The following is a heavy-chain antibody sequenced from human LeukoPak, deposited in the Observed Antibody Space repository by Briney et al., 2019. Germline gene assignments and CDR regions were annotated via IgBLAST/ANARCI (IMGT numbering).Heavy chain of an antibody. CDR1: GFTFSSYG. CDR2: ISYDGSNK. Sequence: GGSLRLSCAASGFTFSSYGMHWVRQAPGKGLEWVAVISYDGSNKYYADSVKGRFTISRDNAKNSLYLQMNSLRAEDTAVYYCARDLNYYDRVDYWGQGTLVTVSS. D-gene: IGHD3-22*01. CDR3: ARDLNYYDRVDY. J-gene: IGHJ4*02. V-gene: IGHV3-30*03.